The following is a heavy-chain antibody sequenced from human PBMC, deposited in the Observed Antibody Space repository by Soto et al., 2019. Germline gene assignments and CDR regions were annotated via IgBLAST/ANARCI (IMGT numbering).Heavy chain of an antibody. V-gene: IGHV1-69*01. CDR3: ARDGGRHSGGIDY. CDR2: IIPIFGTA. D-gene: IGHD1-26*01. J-gene: IGHJ4*02. Sequence: QVQLVQSGAEVKKPGSSVKVSCKASGGTSSSYSINWVRQAPGQGLEWMGEIIPIFGTANYAQKFQGRVTITADESTSPAYIELSSLRSEDTAVYYCARDGGRHSGGIDYWGQGTLVTVSS. CDR1: GGTSSSYS.